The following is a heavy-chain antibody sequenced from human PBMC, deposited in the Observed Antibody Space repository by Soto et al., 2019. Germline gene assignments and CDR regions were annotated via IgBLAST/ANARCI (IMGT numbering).Heavy chain of an antibody. V-gene: IGHV1-69*06. Sequence: QVQLVQSGAEVKKPGSSVKVSCKASGGTFSSYAISWVRQAPGQGLEWMGGIIPIFGTANYAQKFQGRVTITADKSTSTAYRELGSLRSEDTAVYYCARDGVYDYGRNPFDYWGQGTLVTVSS. J-gene: IGHJ4*02. D-gene: IGHD4-17*01. CDR1: GGTFSSYA. CDR2: IIPIFGTA. CDR3: ARDGVYDYGRNPFDY.